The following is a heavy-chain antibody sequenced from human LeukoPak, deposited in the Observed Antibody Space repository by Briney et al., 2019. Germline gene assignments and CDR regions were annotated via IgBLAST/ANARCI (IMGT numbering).Heavy chain of an antibody. J-gene: IGHJ3*02. V-gene: IGHV3-66*02. CDR3: ARPSPGMVRAFDI. D-gene: IGHD4/OR15-4a*01. CDR2: IYSGGSA. CDR1: GFTVSSNY. Sequence: GGSLRLSCAASGFTVSSNYMNWVRQAPGKGLEWVSVIYSGGSAYYADSVKGRFTISRDNSKNTLYLQTNSLRAEDTAVYYCARPSPGMVRAFDIWGQGTMVTVSS.